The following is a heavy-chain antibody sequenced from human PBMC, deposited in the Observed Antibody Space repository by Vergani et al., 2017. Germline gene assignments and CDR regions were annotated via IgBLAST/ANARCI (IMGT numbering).Heavy chain of an antibody. CDR2: ISWNSGSI. CDR1: GFTFDDYA. V-gene: IGHV3-9*01. J-gene: IGHJ4*02. Sequence: EVQLVESGGGLVQPGRSLRLSCAASGFTFDDYAMHWVRQAPGKGLEWVSGISWNSGSIGYADSVKGRFTISRDNATNSLYLQMNSLRAEDTALYYCAKDREWGSSKLFDYWGQGTLVTVSS. CDR3: AKDREWGSSKLFDY. D-gene: IGHD6-6*01.